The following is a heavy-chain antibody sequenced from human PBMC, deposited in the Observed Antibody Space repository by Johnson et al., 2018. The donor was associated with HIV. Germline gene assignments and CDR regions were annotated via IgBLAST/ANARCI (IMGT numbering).Heavy chain of an antibody. D-gene: IGHD6-6*01. V-gene: IGHV3-9*01. CDR2: ISWNSGSI. Sequence: VESGGGLVQPGRSLRLTCAASGFTFDDYAMHWVRQAPGKGLEWVSGISWNSGSIGYVDSVKGRFTISRDNSKNTLYLQMKSLRAEDTAVYYCARAGSSSSGPRAFDIWGQETMVTVSS. CDR1: GFTFDDYA. CDR3: ARAGSSSSGPRAFDI. J-gene: IGHJ3*02.